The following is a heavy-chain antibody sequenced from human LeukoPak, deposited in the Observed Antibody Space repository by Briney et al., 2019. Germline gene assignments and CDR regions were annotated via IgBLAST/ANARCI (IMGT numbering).Heavy chain of an antibody. D-gene: IGHD5-18*01. J-gene: IGHJ4*02. CDR3: ARERINSYGSPFGY. CDR2: IYSGGST. CDR1: GFTVSTNY. V-gene: IGHV3-53*01. Sequence: GGSLRLSCAASGFTVSTNYMSWVRQAPGKGLEWVSVIYSGGSTYYADSVKGRFTISRDNSKNTLYLQMNSLRAEDAAVYYCARERINSYGSPFGYWGQGTLVTVSS.